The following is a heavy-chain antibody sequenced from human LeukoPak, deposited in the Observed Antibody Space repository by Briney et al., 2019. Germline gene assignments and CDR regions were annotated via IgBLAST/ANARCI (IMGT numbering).Heavy chain of an antibody. J-gene: IGHJ4*02. Sequence: SETLSLTCSVSGGSITSTSYYWGWIRQPPEKGLEWIGSVYYTGGTYYSPSFKSRVTISVDTSKNQFSLRLSSVTAADTAVYYCARHGGTRITLIEVYYFDYWGQGALVTVSS. CDR1: GGSITSTSYY. CDR2: VYYTGGT. V-gene: IGHV4-39*01. CDR3: ARHGGTRITLIEVYYFDY. D-gene: IGHD5-24*01.